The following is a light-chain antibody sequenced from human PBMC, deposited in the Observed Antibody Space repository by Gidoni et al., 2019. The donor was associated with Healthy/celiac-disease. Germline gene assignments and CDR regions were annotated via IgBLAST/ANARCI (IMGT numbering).Light chain of an antibody. CDR3: QQYYSTWT. CDR2: WAS. Sequence: DIVMTQSTDSLAVSLGERATINCKSSQSVLYSSNNKNYLAWYQQKPGQPPKLLIYWASTRESGVPDRFSGSGSGTDFTLTISSLQAEDVAVYYCQQYYSTWTFGQGTKVENK. V-gene: IGKV4-1*01. J-gene: IGKJ1*01. CDR1: QSVLYSSNNKNY.